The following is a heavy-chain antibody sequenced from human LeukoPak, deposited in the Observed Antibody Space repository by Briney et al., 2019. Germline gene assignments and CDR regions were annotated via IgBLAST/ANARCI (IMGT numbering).Heavy chain of an antibody. D-gene: IGHD1-14*01. CDR2: IKKDGSET. Sequence: PGGSLRLSCAASGFAFSDFWMSWVRHVPGKGLEWVATIKKDGSETHYVESVKGRFTISRHNADSSLYLQMNSLRAEDTAVYYCARDPSLITGTTEWGQGTLVTVSS. CDR3: ARDPSLITGTTE. CDR1: GFAFSDFW. J-gene: IGHJ4*02. V-gene: IGHV3-7*01.